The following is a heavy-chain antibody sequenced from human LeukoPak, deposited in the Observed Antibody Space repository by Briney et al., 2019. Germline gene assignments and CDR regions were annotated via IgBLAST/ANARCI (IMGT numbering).Heavy chain of an antibody. V-gene: IGHV3-23*01. CDR1: GFTFSSYA. D-gene: IGHD3-3*01. J-gene: IGHJ4*02. CDR2: ISGSGGST. CDR3: ANCFWSGYYTGYYFDY. Sequence: PGGSLRLSCAASGFTFSSYAMSWVRQAPGKGLEWVSAISGSGGSTYYADSVKGRFTISRDNSKNTLYLQMNSLRAEDTPSYYCANCFWSGYYTGYYFDYWGEGTLVTVSS.